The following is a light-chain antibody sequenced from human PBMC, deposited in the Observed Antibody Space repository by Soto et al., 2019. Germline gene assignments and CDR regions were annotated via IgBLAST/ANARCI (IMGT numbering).Light chain of an antibody. CDR3: SSYTSSSALGV. V-gene: IGLV2-14*01. Sequence: QSVLTQPASVSGSPGQSLTISCTGTSSDVGGYNYVSWYQQHPGKAPKLMIYDVSNRPSGVSNRFSGSTSGYTASLTISGLQAEDEDDYYCSSYTSSSALGVFGGGTKLTGL. CDR1: SSDVGGYNY. J-gene: IGLJ2*01. CDR2: DVS.